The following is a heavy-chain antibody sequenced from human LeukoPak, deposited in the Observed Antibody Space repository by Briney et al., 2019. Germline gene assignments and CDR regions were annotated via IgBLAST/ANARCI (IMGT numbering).Heavy chain of an antibody. CDR3: ARTYYYDSSGYYYFDY. CDR2: IYPGDSDT. J-gene: IGHJ4*02. D-gene: IGHD3-22*01. V-gene: IGHV5-51*01. Sequence: GESLKISCMGSGYSFTSYWIGWVRQMPGKGLEWMGIIYPGDSDTRYSPSFQGQVTISADKSISTAYLQWSSLKASDTAMYYCARTYYYDSSGYYYFDYWGQGTLVTVSS. CDR1: GYSFTSYW.